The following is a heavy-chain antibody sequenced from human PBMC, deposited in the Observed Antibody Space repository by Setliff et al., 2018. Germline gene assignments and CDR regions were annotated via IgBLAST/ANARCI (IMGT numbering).Heavy chain of an antibody. CDR3: ARGGTFRYFDY. V-gene: IGHV4-59*11. J-gene: IGHJ4*02. D-gene: IGHD5-12*01. Sequence: SETLSLTCTVSGGSISSHYWSWIRQPPGKGLEWIGYVYYSGIANYSPSLKSRLTISVDTSKSQFSLKLRSVTAADTAVYYCARGGTFRYFDYWGQGTPVTVSS. CDR2: VYYSGIA. CDR1: GGSISSHY.